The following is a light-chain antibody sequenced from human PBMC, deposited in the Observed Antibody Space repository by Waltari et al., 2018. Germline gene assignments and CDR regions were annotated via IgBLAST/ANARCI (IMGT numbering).Light chain of an antibody. CDR3: QVFDSPTDHQV. CDR2: QDT. Sequence: SYELTQPPSVSVAPGQTARISCEGNNIGSKSTQWYQQKPSQAPVQVVFQDTERPSGIPERFSGSKSGNTATLTITRIEAGDEADYYCQVFDSPTDHQVFGGGTKVTVL. J-gene: IGLJ3*02. V-gene: IGLV3-21*02. CDR1: NIGSKS.